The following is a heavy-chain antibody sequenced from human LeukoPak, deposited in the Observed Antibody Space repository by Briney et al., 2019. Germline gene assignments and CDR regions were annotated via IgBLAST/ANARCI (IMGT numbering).Heavy chain of an antibody. CDR1: GFIFSNYA. D-gene: IGHD3-10*01. J-gene: IGHJ4*02. V-gene: IGHV3-23*01. Sequence: PGGSLRLSCAASGAASGFIFSNYAMTWVRQPPGKGLEWVSAISGSGGRTYYADSVKGRFTISRDNSKNTLYLQMNSLRPEDTAVYFCAKGPRNFASGTFYFDYWGQGTLVPVSS. CDR2: ISGSGGRT. CDR3: AKGPRNFASGTFYFDY.